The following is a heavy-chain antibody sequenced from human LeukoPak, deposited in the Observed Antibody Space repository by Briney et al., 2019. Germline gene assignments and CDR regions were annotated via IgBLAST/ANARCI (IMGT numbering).Heavy chain of an antibody. J-gene: IGHJ5*02. CDR1: GGSISSYY. CDR3: ARGGVGYDFWSGKDWFDP. Sequence: SETLSLTCTVSGGSISSYYRSWIRQPPGKGLEWIGEINHSGSTNYNPSLKSRVTISVDTSKNQFSLKLSSVTAADTAVYYCARGGVGYDFWSGKDWFDPWGQGTLVTVSS. CDR2: INHSGST. V-gene: IGHV4-34*01. D-gene: IGHD3-3*01.